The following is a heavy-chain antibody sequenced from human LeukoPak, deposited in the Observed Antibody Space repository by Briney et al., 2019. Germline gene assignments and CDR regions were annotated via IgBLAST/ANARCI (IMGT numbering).Heavy chain of an antibody. D-gene: IGHD3-10*01. CDR1: GFTFDDYA. V-gene: IGHV3-9*03. J-gene: IGHJ6*03. CDR3: AKASGSYYYYYIDV. CDR2: ISWNSGNI. Sequence: GRSLRLSCAASGFTFDDYAMHWVRQAPGKGLEWVSGISWNSGNIDYADSVKGRFTISRDNAKNSLCLQMNSLRAEDMALYYCAKASGSYYYYYIDVWGKGTTVTVSS.